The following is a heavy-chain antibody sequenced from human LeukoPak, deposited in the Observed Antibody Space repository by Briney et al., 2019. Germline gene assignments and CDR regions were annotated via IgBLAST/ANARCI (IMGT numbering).Heavy chain of an antibody. CDR1: GFTFSSYG. CDR3: ARDHEYSSGWYNYYYYGMDV. V-gene: IGHV3-33*01. J-gene: IGHJ6*02. D-gene: IGHD6-19*01. Sequence: PGRSLRLSCAASGFTFSSYGMHWVRQAPGKGLEWVAVIWYDGSNKYYADSVKGRFTISRDNSKNTLYLQMNSLRAEDTAVYYCARDHEYSSGWYNYYYYGMDVWGQGTMVTVSS. CDR2: IWYDGSNK.